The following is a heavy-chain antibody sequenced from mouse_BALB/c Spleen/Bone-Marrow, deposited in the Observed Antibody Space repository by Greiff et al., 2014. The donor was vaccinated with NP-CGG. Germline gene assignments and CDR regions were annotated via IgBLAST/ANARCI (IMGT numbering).Heavy chain of an antibody. V-gene: IGHV1S56*01. CDR2: INPGDGSA. CDR3: ARSGDGYYWYFDV. D-gene: IGHD2-3*01. Sequence: VKVVESGPELVKPGTLVKMSCKASGYTFTSYDINWAKQRPGQGLELIGWINPGDGSAKYNEKFKGKATLTADKSSSTAYMQLSSLTSENTAVYFCARSGDGYYWYFDVWGAGTMVTVSS. J-gene: IGHJ1*01. CDR1: GYTFTSYD.